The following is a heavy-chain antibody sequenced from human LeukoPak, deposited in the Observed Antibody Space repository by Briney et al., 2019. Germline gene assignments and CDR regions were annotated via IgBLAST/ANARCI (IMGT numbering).Heavy chain of an antibody. V-gene: IGHV3-33*06. CDR2: IWYDGSNK. Sequence: PGGSLRLSCAASGFTFSSYGMHWARQAPGKGLEWVAVIWYDGSNKYYADSVKGRFTISRDNSKNTLYLQMNSLRAEDTAVYYCAKDPSTIAAAGMGVYYYMDVWGKGTTVTVSS. J-gene: IGHJ6*03. CDR1: GFTFSSYG. D-gene: IGHD6-13*01. CDR3: AKDPSTIAAAGMGVYYYMDV.